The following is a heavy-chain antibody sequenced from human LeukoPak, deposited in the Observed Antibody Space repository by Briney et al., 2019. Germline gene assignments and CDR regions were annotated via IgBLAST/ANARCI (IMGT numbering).Heavy chain of an antibody. CDR3: ARERGSGYRDFDY. V-gene: IGHV1-2*06. J-gene: IGHJ4*02. CDR2: INPNSGGT. D-gene: IGHD3-22*01. Sequence: GASVKVSCKASGYAFTGYYMHWLRQAPGQGLEWMGRINPNSGGTNYAQKFQGRVTMTRDTSISTAYMELSRLRSDDTAVYYCARERGSGYRDFDYWGQGTLVTVSS. CDR1: GYAFTGYY.